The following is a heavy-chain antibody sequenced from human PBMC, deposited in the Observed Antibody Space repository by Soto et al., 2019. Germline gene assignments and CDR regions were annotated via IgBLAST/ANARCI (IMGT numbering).Heavy chain of an antibody. V-gene: IGHV3-30*18. J-gene: IGHJ4*02. Sequence: QVQLVESGGGVVQPGRSLRLSCAASGFTFSSYGMHWVRQAPGKGLEWVAVISYDGSNKYYADSVKGRFTISRDNSKNTLYLQMNSLRAEDTAVYYCAKGVLAYYYDSSGYYKDYWGQGTPVTVSS. CDR3: AKGVLAYYYDSSGYYKDY. D-gene: IGHD3-22*01. CDR1: GFTFSSYG. CDR2: ISYDGSNK.